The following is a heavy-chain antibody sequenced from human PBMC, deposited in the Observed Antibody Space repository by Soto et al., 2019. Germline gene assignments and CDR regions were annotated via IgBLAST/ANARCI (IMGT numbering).Heavy chain of an antibody. CDR2: INAGNGNT. V-gene: IGHV1-3*01. CDR1: AYTFTSYA. J-gene: IGHJ4*02. D-gene: IGHD3-22*01. Sequence: GXSGKVCFKASAYTFTSYAMHWVRQAPGQRLEWMGWINAGNGNTKYSQKFQGRVTITRDTSASTAYMELSSLRSEDTAVYYCARPDYYDSSGYYYWGQGTLVTVSS. CDR3: ARPDYYDSSGYYY.